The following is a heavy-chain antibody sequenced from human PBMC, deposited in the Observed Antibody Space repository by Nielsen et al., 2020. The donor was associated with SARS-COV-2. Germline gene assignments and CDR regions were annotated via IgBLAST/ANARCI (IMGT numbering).Heavy chain of an antibody. CDR2: IKPDGSEK. J-gene: IGHJ6*02. CDR3: ARGGRYDILTDYYFNQGLDV. Sequence: GESLKISCAASGFTFSSLWMSWVRQVPGKGLEWVADIKPDGSEKVYVDSVKGRFTISRDTSKTTVYLQMNSLRAEDTAVYYCARGGRYDILTDYYFNQGLDVWGQGTTVTVSS. D-gene: IGHD3-9*01. V-gene: IGHV3-7*01. CDR1: GFTFSSLW.